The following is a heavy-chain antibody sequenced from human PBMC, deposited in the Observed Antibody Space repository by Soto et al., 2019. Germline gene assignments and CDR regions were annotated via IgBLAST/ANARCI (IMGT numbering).Heavy chain of an antibody. V-gene: IGHV4-39*01. J-gene: IGHJ4*02. D-gene: IGHD3-10*01. CDR1: GDSISSSGYY. Sequence: QLQLQESGPGLVKPSETLSLTCTVSGDSISSSGYYWGWIRQPPGKGLEWIGTIYYSGNTYYNPSLQSRVTISVDTSKNQFSLNLSSVTAADTAVYYCARHFYSSGTYYFDYWGQGTLVTVSS. CDR3: ARHFYSSGTYYFDY. CDR2: IYYSGNT.